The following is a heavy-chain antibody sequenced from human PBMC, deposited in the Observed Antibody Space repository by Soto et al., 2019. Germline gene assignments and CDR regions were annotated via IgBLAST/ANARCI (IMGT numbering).Heavy chain of an antibody. Sequence: EVQLVESGGGLVQPGGSLRLSCAASGFTVSTDWMYWVRQAPGEGLEWVSVIRGGGNTYYADSVEGRFTISRDNSKNTVYLQMNSLRPEDTAVYYCVRENYYYGMDVWGQGTTVTVSS. J-gene: IGHJ6*02. CDR2: IRGGGNT. V-gene: IGHV3-66*01. CDR3: VRENYYYGMDV. CDR1: GFTVSTDW.